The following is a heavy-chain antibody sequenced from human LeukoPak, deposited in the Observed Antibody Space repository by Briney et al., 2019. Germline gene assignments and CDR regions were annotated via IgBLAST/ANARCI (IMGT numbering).Heavy chain of an antibody. J-gene: IGHJ4*02. V-gene: IGHV3-74*01. D-gene: IGHD6-19*01. Sequence: GGSLRLSCAASGFTFSKYWMLWVRKAPGKGLESVSRINTDGTVTTYADSVKGRFTVSRDNADNTMFLQMNSVRDEDTAVYYCATKQWLAPPPDSWGQGTPVTVSS. CDR3: ATKQWLAPPPDS. CDR2: INTDGTVT. CDR1: GFTFSKYW.